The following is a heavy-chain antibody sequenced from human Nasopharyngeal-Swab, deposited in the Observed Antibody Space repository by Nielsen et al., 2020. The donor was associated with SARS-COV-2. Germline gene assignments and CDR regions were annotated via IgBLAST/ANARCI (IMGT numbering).Heavy chain of an antibody. CDR3: ARGGVLRFVEWLSDYYYMDV. D-gene: IGHD3-3*01. CDR2: IIPNSGDT. J-gene: IGHJ6*03. Sequence: WVRQAPGQGLEGMGWIIPNSGDTNYAQKFQGWVTMTRDTSISTAYMELSRLRSDDTAVYYCARGGVLRFVEWLSDYYYMDVWGKGTTVTVSS. V-gene: IGHV1-2*04.